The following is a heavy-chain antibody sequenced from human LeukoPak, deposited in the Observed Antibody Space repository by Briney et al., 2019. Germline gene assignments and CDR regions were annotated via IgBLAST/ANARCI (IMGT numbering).Heavy chain of an antibody. D-gene: IGHD3-3*01. CDR3: AKDLSNYDIKYYYYMDV. V-gene: IGHV3-23*01. CDR1: GFTFSSYA. Sequence: GGSLRLSCAASGFTFSSYAMSWVRQAPGKGLEWVSAISVSGGSTYYADSVKGRLTISRDNSKNTLYLQMNSLRAEDTAVYYCAKDLSNYDIKYYYYMDVWGKGTTVTVSS. CDR2: ISVSGGST. J-gene: IGHJ6*03.